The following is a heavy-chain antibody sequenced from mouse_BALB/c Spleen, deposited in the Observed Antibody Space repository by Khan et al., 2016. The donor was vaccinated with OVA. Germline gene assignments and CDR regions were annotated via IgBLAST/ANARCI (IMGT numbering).Heavy chain of an antibody. V-gene: IGHV2-6-4*01. CDR1: GFSLSRYN. D-gene: IGHD2-14*01. CDR2: IWGGGGT. Sequence: VQLVESGPGLVAPSQSLSITCTVSGFSLSRYNIHWVRQPPGKGLEWLGMIWGGGGTDYNSTLKSSLSISKDNSKSQVFLKMNSLQTDDSAMYFCARAYYRYDVYYAMDYWGQGTSVTVSS. J-gene: IGHJ4*01. CDR3: ARAYYRYDVYYAMDY.